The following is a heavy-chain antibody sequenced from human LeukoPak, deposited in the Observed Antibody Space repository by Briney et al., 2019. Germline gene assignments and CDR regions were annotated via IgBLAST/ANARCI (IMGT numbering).Heavy chain of an antibody. CDR1: GYTFTSYW. CDR3: ARELQFGDYVTDF. J-gene: IGHJ4*02. V-gene: IGHV5-51*01. CDR2: IYPGDSET. D-gene: IGHD3-10*01. Sequence: GESLKISCKGSGYTFTSYWVAWVRQMPGKGLEWMGLIYPGDSETRYSPSFQGQVIISADRSINTAYLQWSSLKASDSAMYYCARELQFGDYVTDFWGQETLVTVSS.